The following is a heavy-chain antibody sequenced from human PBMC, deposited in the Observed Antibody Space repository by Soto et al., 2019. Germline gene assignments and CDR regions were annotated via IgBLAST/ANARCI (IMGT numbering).Heavy chain of an antibody. V-gene: IGHV4-34*01. CDR1: GGSFSGYF. J-gene: IGHJ4*02. Sequence: QLHLQQWGPGSLKPSETLSLTCSVSGGSFSGYFWSWFRHSPERGLAWIGEVDDSGKTYYNPTFKRRLTISVDTSKHQFSLRLTSVTAADTAVYFCEGGDFWGQGTQVTVSS. CDR2: VDDSGKT. CDR3: EGGDF.